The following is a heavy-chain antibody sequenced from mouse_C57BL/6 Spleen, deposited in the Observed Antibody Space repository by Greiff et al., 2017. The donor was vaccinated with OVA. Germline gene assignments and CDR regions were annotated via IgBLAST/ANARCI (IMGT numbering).Heavy chain of an antibody. J-gene: IGHJ2*01. CDR2: IYYSGTI. CDR1: GISITTGNYR. CDR3: ARELRDHRALVFDY. V-gene: IGHV3-5*01. D-gene: IGHD3-1*01. Sequence: EVQLQQSGPGLVKPSQTVFLTCTVTGISITTGNYRWSWIRQFPGNKLEWIGYIYYSGTITYNPSLTSRTTITRDTPKNQFFLEMNSLTAEDTATYYCARELRDHRALVFDYWGQGTTLTVSS.